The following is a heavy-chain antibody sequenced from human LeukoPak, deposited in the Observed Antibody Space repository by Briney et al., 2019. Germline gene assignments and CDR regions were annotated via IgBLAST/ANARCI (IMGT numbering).Heavy chain of an antibody. J-gene: IGHJ4*02. CDR1: GFTFSSYA. CDR2: ISSNGGST. V-gene: IGHV3-64*01. D-gene: IGHD6-13*01. CDR3: ARDPHSSWYYFDY. Sequence: GGSLRLSCAASGFTFSSYAMHWVRQAPGKGLEYVSAISSNGGSTYYANSVKGRFTISRDNSKNTLYLQMGSLRAEDMAVYYCARDPHSSWYYFDYWGQGTLVTVSS.